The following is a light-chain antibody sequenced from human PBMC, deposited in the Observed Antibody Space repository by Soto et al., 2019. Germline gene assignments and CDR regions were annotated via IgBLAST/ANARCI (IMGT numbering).Light chain of an antibody. CDR2: DVV. Sequence: QSALTQPASVSGSPGQSITISCTGTSSDVGGFNSVSWYQLRPGTAPKLILYDVVDRPSGVSYRFSGSKSGNTASLTISGLQAADEADYFCSSYTSTMTNVFXSGTKVTVL. CDR3: SSYTSTMTNV. CDR1: SSDVGGFNS. V-gene: IGLV2-14*03. J-gene: IGLJ1*01.